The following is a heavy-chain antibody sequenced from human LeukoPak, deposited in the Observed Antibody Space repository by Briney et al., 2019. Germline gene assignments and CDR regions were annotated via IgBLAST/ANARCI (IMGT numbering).Heavy chain of an antibody. J-gene: IGHJ4*02. D-gene: IGHD5-18*01. V-gene: IGHV3-48*02. Sequence: GGSLSLSCAASGFTFSSSSMNWVRQAPGRGLEWLSFISGTSNTIYYADSVKGRFTISRDNAKNSLYLQMNSLRDEDTAVYYCARVRGSYGYGLDYWGQRTLVTVSS. CDR3: ARVRGSYGYGLDY. CDR1: GFTFSSSS. CDR2: ISGTSNTI.